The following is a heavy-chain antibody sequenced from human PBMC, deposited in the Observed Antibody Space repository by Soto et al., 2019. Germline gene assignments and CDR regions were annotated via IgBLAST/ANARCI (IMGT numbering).Heavy chain of an antibody. V-gene: IGHV1-8*01. CDR2: MNPNSGNT. Sequence: QVHLVQSGAEVRKPGASVKVSCKASGYTFTSYDINWVRQATGQGLEWMGWMNPNSGNTAYAQKFQSRVTMTRNTSISPAHMELSSLRSEDTAVYYCARERTRGFDPWGQGTLVTVSS. CDR1: GYTFTSYD. CDR3: ARERTRGFDP. J-gene: IGHJ5*02.